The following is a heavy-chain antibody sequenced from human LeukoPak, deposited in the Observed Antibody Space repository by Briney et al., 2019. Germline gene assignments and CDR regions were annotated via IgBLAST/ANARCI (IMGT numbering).Heavy chain of an antibody. J-gene: IGHJ3*01. V-gene: IGHV4-59*01. D-gene: IGHD4-17*01. CDR1: GGSMSSYY. CDR2: INYSGST. CDR3: ARGANYGDYGLDAFDV. Sequence: PSETPSLTCTVSGGSMSSYYGSSIRQPPGERLEGIGYINYSGSTTYTPSLRSRVTMSIDTSKNQFSLKLTSVTAADTAVYHCARGANYGDYGLDAFDVWGQGTMVTVSS.